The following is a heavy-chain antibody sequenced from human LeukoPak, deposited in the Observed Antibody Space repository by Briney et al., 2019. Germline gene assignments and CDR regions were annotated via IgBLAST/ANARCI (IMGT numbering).Heavy chain of an antibody. J-gene: IGHJ4*02. Sequence: GGSLRLSCAASEFTFSSYSVNWVRQAPGKGLEWVSYITNSGNSKSYADSVKGRFTISRDNARNTLFLQMNSLRAEDTAVYYCARIDNWNDGGYWGQGTLVTVSS. D-gene: IGHD1-20*01. CDR3: ARIDNWNDGGY. CDR2: ITNSGNSK. CDR1: EFTFSSYS. V-gene: IGHV3-48*04.